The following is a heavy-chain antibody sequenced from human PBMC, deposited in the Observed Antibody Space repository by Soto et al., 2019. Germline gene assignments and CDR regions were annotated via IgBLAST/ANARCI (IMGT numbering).Heavy chain of an antibody. CDR2: IYYSGST. CDR3: ARAFSWVFLVDLDHRPNGRDAFDI. J-gene: IGHJ3*02. D-gene: IGHD2-2*01. V-gene: IGHV4-31*03. Sequence: PSETLSLTCTVSGGSISSGGYYWSWIRQHPGKGLEWIGYIYYSGSTYYNPSLKSRVTISVDTSKNQFSLKLSSVTAADTAVYYCARAFSWVFLVDLDHRPNGRDAFDISGHGTMITVSS. CDR1: GGSISSGGYY.